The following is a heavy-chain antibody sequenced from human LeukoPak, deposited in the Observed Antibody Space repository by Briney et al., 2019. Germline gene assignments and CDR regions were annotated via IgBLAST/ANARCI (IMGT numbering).Heavy chain of an antibody. CDR2: ISSTGTYI. Sequence: SGGSLRLSCAASGFTFSSYSMNWVRQAPGKGLEWVSSISSTGTYIYCADSMKGRFTISRDNAKNSLYLQMNGLRAEDTAIYYCARDSIGDYWGQGTLVTVSS. J-gene: IGHJ4*02. D-gene: IGHD2-21*01. CDR3: ARDSIGDY. CDR1: GFTFSSYS. V-gene: IGHV3-21*01.